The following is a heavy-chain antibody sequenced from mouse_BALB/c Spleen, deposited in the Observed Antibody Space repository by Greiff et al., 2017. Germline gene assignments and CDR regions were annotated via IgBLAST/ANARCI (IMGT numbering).Heavy chain of an antibody. CDR2: ISNGGGST. CDR3: ARPGNSAWFAY. Sequence: EVQGVESGGGLVQPGGSLKLSCAASGFTFSSYTMSWVRQTPEKRLEWVAYISNGGGSTYYPDTVKGRFTISRDNAKNTLYLQMSSLKSEDTAMYYCARPGNSAWFAYWGQGTLVTVSA. CDR1: GFTFSSYT. D-gene: IGHD2-1*01. V-gene: IGHV5-12-2*01. J-gene: IGHJ3*01.